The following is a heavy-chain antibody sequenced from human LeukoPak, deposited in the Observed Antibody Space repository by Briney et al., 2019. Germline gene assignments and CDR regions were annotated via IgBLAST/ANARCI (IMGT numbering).Heavy chain of an antibody. CDR2: INHSGST. CDR1: GGSFSGFY. D-gene: IGHD1-26*01. CDR3: ARRRRIVGATPGAFDI. Sequence: SETLSLTCAVYGGSFSGFYWSWIGQPPGKGLEWIGEINHSGSTNYNPSLKSRVTISVDTSKNQFSLKLSSVTAADTAVYYCARRRRIVGATPGAFDIWGQGTMVTVSS. J-gene: IGHJ3*02. V-gene: IGHV4-34*01.